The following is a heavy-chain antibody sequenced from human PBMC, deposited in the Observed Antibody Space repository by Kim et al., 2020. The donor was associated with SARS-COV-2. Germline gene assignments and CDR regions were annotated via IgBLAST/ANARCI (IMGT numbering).Heavy chain of an antibody. CDR3: ARSNWGLDFDY. V-gene: IGHV6-1*01. Sequence: DYAVSVKSRLTINPDTSKNQFSLQLNSVTPEDTAVYYCARSNWGLDFDYWGQGTLVTVSS. D-gene: IGHD7-27*01. J-gene: IGHJ4*02.